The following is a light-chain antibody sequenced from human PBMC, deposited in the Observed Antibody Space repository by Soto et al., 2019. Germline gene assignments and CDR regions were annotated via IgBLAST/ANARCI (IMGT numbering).Light chain of an antibody. CDR2: QVT. V-gene: IGLV2-14*01. J-gene: IGLJ1*01. CDR1: NSDISIYNY. Sequence: QSVLTQPASVSGSPGQSITISCTGTNSDISIYNYFSWYQQHPGKAPKLMIDQVTNRPSGGFNRFSGSKSGNTASLTIAGLQAEAEADYCCSLYTGSTNYVFEPGPKVTVL. CDR3: SLYTGSTNYV.